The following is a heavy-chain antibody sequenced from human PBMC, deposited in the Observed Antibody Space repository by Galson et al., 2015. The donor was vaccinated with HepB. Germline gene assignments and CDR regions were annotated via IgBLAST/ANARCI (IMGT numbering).Heavy chain of an antibody. CDR2: IIPILGIA. V-gene: IGHV1-69*04. Sequence: SVKVSCKASGGTFSSYTISWVRQAPGQGLEWMGRIIPILGIANYAQKFQGRVTITADKSTSTAYMELSSLRSEDTAVYYCARDPDGSEDWFDPWGQGTLVAVSS. D-gene: IGHD6-19*01. CDR3: ARDPDGSEDWFDP. J-gene: IGHJ5*02. CDR1: GGTFSSYT.